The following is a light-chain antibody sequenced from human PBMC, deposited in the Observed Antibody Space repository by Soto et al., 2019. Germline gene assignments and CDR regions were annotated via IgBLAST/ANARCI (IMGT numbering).Light chain of an antibody. V-gene: IGKV1-5*01. J-gene: IGKJ1*01. CDR2: DAS. CDR3: QPYNTYSRT. Sequence: DIQMTQSPSTLSSSVGDRFTITFLSSQSISSWLAWYQQRPGTAPKLLIYDASSLESGVPSRFSGSGSGTEFTLTISSLQPDDFATYYCQPYNTYSRTFGQGTKVDIK. CDR1: QSISSW.